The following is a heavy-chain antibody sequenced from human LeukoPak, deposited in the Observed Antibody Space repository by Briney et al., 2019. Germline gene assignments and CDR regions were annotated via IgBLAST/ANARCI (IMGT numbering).Heavy chain of an antibody. CDR3: ARDNLGIGNWFDP. CDR1: GGSISSSSYY. J-gene: IGHJ5*02. V-gene: IGHV4-39*07. Sequence: LETLSLTCTVSGGSISSSSYYWGWIRQPPGKGLEWIGSIYYSGSTYYNPSLKSRVTISVDTSKNQFSLRLSSVTAADTAVYYCARDNLGIGNWFDPWGQGTLVTVSS. D-gene: IGHD7-27*01. CDR2: IYYSGST.